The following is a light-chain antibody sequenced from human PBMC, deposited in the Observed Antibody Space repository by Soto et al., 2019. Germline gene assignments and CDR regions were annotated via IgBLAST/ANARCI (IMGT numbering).Light chain of an antibody. CDR2: GAS. CDR1: QSVTSNS. Sequence: EIVWTQSPGTLSLSPGERATLSCRASQSVTSNSVSWYQQKPGQAPRLLIYGASSRVTGIPDRFSGSGSGTEFSFAISRLDPEDFAIYYCHQYGAPPRTFGQRTKVEIK. CDR3: HQYGAPPRT. J-gene: IGKJ1*01. V-gene: IGKV3-20*01.